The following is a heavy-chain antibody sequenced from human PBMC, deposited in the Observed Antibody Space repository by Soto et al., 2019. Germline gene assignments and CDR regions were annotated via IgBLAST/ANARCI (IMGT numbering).Heavy chain of an antibody. Sequence: GASVKVSCKASGGTFSSYAMWWVRQAHGQGLEWMGGIVPISGNTDYAQKFHKRVTITRDMSTSTANMELRSLTFEDTAIYYCTSEDVATGLVWGPGSLVTVSS. V-gene: IGHV1-58*02. J-gene: IGHJ4*02. D-gene: IGHD5-12*01. CDR1: GGTFSSYA. CDR2: IVPISGNT. CDR3: TSEDVATGLV.